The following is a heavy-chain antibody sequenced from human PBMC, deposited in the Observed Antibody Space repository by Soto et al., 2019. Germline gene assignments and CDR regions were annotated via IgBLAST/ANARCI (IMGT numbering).Heavy chain of an antibody. V-gene: IGHV3-23*01. CDR1: GFTFSNYA. Sequence: EVQLLESGGGLVQPGGSLRLSCAAAGFTFSNYALTWVRQSPGKGLEWVSTFSGSGGSTYYADSVRGRFTISRDNFKNTLFLQMNSLRVEDTAIYYWARDWTGDTCPCLDVWGQGTTVSVSS. CDR2: FSGSGGST. J-gene: IGHJ6*02. CDR3: ARDWTGDTCPCLDV. D-gene: IGHD3-3*01.